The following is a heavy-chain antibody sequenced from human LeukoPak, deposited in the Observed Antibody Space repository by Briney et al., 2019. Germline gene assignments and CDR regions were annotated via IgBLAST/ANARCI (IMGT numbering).Heavy chain of an antibody. CDR2: IYYSGSP. D-gene: IGHD6-13*01. V-gene: IGHV4-59*02. CDR3: ARGRRSSWSTWTDP. Sequence: PSETLSLTCTVSGGSVSSYYWSWIRQPPGKGLEWIGYIYYSGSPNYNPSLKSRVTISVDTSKNQFSLKLSSVTAADTAVYYCARGRRSSWSTWTDPWGQGTLVTVSS. CDR1: GGSVSSYY. J-gene: IGHJ5*02.